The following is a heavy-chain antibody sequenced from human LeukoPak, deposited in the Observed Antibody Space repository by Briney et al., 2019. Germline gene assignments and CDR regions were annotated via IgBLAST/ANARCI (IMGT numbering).Heavy chain of an antibody. Sequence: GASVEVSCKASGYTFTSYYMHWVRQAPGQGLEWMGIINPSGGSTSYAQKFQGRVTMTRDMSTSTANMELRSLRSEDTAVYYCARGQEYYYGSGSYYSLDYWGQGTLVTVSS. J-gene: IGHJ4*02. CDR2: INPSGGST. D-gene: IGHD3-10*01. CDR1: GYTFTSYY. CDR3: ARGQEYYYGSGSYYSLDY. V-gene: IGHV1-46*01.